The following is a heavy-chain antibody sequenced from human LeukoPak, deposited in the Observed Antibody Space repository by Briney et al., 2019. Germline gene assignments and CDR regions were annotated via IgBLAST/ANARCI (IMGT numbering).Heavy chain of an antibody. CDR1: GYPFANFA. V-gene: IGHV1-69*05. J-gene: IGHJ3*02. D-gene: IGHD3-22*01. CDR2: IIPIFGTA. Sequence: AASVKVSCKASGYPFANFAVSWVRQAPGQGLEWMGGIIPIFGTANYAQKFQGRVTITTDESTSTAYMELSSLRSEDTAVYYCARGIQRLLISRAFDIWGQGTMVTVSS. CDR3: ARGIQRLLISRAFDI.